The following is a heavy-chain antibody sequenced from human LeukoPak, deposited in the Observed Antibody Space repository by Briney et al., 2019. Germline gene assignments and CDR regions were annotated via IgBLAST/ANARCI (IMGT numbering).Heavy chain of an antibody. Sequence: SETLSLTCGVYGGSFSGYYWSWIRQSPGKGLEWIGEMNHSGSTNYNPSLKSRITISIDTPKNQFSLELSSVTAADTAVYYCARYCSSTSCHGYYYYYAMDVWGQGTTVTVSS. D-gene: IGHD2-2*01. V-gene: IGHV4-34*01. J-gene: IGHJ6*02. CDR2: MNHSGST. CDR3: ARYCSSTSCHGYYYYYAMDV. CDR1: GGSFSGYY.